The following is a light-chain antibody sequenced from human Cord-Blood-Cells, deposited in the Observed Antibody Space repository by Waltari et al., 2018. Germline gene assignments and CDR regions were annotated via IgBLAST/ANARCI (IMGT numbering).Light chain of an antibody. Sequence: QSVLTQPPSVSAAPGQKVTISCPGTSPNLGNNYVPWYQQLPGTAPKLLIYENNKRPSGIPDRFSGSKSGTSATLGITGLQTGDEADYYCGTWDSSLSAVVFGGGTKLTVL. CDR2: ENN. CDR1: SPNLGNNY. V-gene: IGLV1-51*02. J-gene: IGLJ2*01. CDR3: GTWDSSLSAVV.